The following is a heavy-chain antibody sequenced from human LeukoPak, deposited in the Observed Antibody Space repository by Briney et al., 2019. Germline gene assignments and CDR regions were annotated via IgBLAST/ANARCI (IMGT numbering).Heavy chain of an antibody. Sequence: GGSLRLSCATSGFTFSNSDFHWVRQATGKGLEWVSAIGVGGDTYYGGSVKGRFTIFRENVKNSLFLQMNGLRAEDTAVYYCANSHYYDSSGYYQGLGYWGQGTLVTVSS. V-gene: IGHV3-13*01. CDR2: IGVGGDT. CDR1: GFTFSNSD. CDR3: ANSHYYDSSGYYQGLGY. D-gene: IGHD3-22*01. J-gene: IGHJ4*02.